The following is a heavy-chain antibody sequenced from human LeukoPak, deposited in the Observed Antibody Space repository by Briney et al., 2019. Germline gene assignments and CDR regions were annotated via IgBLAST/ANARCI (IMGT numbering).Heavy chain of an antibody. V-gene: IGHV1-46*01. CDR2: INPSGGST. Sequence: ASAKVSCKASGYTLTSYYMHWVRQAPGQGLEWMGIINPSGGSTSYAQKFQGRVTMTRDMSTSTVYMELSSLRSEDTAVYYCARGGVTMIVVPGVDYWGQGTLVTVSS. D-gene: IGHD3-22*01. CDR1: GYTLTSYY. CDR3: ARGGVTMIVVPGVDY. J-gene: IGHJ4*02.